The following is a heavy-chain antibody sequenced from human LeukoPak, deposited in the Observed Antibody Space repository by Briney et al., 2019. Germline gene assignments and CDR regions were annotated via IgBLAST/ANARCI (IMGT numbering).Heavy chain of an antibody. CDR3: ARAQAAAAYFKYYYYGMDV. CDR2: IIPIFGTA. Sequence: SPKPSCKLSTGTLTSYAISWVPPPPRQGLEWMGGIIPIFGTANYAQTFQGRVTITSDESTSTAYMELSSLRSEDPAVYYCARAQAAAAYFKYYYYGMDVWGKGATVTVSS. CDR1: TGTLTSYA. J-gene: IGHJ6*04. D-gene: IGHD6-13*01. V-gene: IGHV1-69*01.